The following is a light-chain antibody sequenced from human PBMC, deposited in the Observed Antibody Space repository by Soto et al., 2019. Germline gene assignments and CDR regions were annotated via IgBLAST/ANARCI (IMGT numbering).Light chain of an antibody. CDR2: AAT. J-gene: IGKJ1*01. Sequence: DIQVTQSPSSVSASVGDRVTITCRASQSISNWLAWYQQKPGKAPKLLIYAATSLQGGVPSRFSGSVSGTDFTLTINSLQPEDFATYFCQEANTCPLWTFGQGTKVDFK. CDR1: QSISNW. V-gene: IGKV1D-12*01. CDR3: QEANTCPLWT.